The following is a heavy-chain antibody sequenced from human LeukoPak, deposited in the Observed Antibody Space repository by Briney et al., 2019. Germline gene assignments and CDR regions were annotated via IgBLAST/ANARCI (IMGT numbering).Heavy chain of an antibody. CDR1: GGSISRSSYY. CDR3: ARLPITMFRDASFDI. J-gene: IGHJ3*02. Sequence: SETLSLTCTVSGGSISRSSYYWGWIRQPPGKGLEWIGAVYYSGSIHYNPSLKSRVIISVDTSKNQFSLKLSSVTAADTAVYYCARLPITMFRDASFDIWGQGTMVTVSS. D-gene: IGHD3-10*01. CDR2: VYYSGSI. V-gene: IGHV4-39*01.